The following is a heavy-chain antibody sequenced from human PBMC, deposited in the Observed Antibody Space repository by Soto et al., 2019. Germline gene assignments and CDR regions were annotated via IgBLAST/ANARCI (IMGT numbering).Heavy chain of an antibody. D-gene: IGHD3-10*01. CDR1: GFTFGSYA. Sequence: PGASLRLSCAASGFTFGSYAMSWVRQAPGKGLEWVSAISGSGGSTYYADSLKGRFTISRDNSKNTMYLQMNSLRAQDTAVYYCAKDSAHLWDHDAFDICGQGTRVTVSS. CDR3: AKDSAHLWDHDAFDI. J-gene: IGHJ3*02. V-gene: IGHV3-23*01. CDR2: ISGSGGST.